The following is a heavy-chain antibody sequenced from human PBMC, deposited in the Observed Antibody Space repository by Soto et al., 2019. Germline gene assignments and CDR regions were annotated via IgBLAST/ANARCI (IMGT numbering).Heavy chain of an antibody. CDR1: GFTFSSYA. J-gene: IGHJ4*02. CDR3: AKGPVESSSWYPLVVGYFDY. V-gene: IGHV3-23*01. D-gene: IGHD6-13*01. CDR2: ISGSGGRT. Sequence: GGSLRLSCAASGFTFSSYAMSWVRQAPGKGLEWVSAISGSGGRTYSADSVKGRFTISRDNSKNTLYLQMNSLRAEDTAVYYCAKGPVESSSWYPLVVGYFDYWGQGTLVTVSS.